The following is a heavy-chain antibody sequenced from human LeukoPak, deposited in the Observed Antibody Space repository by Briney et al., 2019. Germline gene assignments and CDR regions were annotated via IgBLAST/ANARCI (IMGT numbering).Heavy chain of an antibody. CDR1: GFLFNNYW. CDR3: ARMVSMPRLYYDSSGFDY. D-gene: IGHD3-22*01. CDR2: INQDESGK. V-gene: IGHV3-7*01. J-gene: IGHJ4*02. Sequence: QSGGSLRLSCAASGFLFNNYWMSWVRQAPGKGLEWVANINQDESGKFYVDSVKGRFTISRDSAKNSLYLQMNSLRAEDTAVYYCARMVSMPRLYYDSSGFDYWGQGTLVTVSS.